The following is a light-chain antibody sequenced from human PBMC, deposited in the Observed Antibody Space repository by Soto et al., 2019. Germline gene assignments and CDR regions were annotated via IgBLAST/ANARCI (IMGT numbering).Light chain of an antibody. J-gene: IGLJ2*01. Sequence: QSVLTQPPSASGTPGQRVTISCSGSSSNIGSNYVYWYQQLSGTAPKLLISSDDQRPSGVPDRFSGSKSGTSAALAISGLRSEDEADYYCAAWDDSLSGVVFGGGTNLTVL. CDR1: SSNIGSNY. CDR2: SDD. V-gene: IGLV1-47*02. CDR3: AAWDDSLSGVV.